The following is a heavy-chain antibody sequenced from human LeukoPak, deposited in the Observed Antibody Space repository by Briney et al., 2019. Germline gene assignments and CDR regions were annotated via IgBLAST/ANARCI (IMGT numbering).Heavy chain of an antibody. Sequence: ASVKVSCKASGGTFSSYAISWVRQAPGQGLEWMGGIIPIFGTANYAQKFQGRVTITADESTSTAYMELSSLRSEDTAVYYCARDLWHYYDSSGYSSDYWGQGTLVTVSS. CDR3: ARDLWHYYDSSGYSSDY. J-gene: IGHJ4*02. V-gene: IGHV1-69*01. D-gene: IGHD3-22*01. CDR1: GGTFSSYA. CDR2: IIPIFGTA.